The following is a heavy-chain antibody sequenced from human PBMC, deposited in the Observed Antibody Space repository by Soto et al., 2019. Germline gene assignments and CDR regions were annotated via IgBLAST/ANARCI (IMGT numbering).Heavy chain of an antibody. CDR2: MNPNSGNT. V-gene: IGHV1-8*01. D-gene: IGHD6-13*01. J-gene: IGHJ5*02. Sequence: ASVKVSCKASGYTFTSYDINWVRQATGRGLEWMGWMNPNSGNTGYAQKFQGRVTMTRNTSISTAYMELSSLRSEDTAVYYCARGSKGSSWYAYWFDPWGQGTLVTVSS. CDR1: GYTFTSYD. CDR3: ARGSKGSSWYAYWFDP.